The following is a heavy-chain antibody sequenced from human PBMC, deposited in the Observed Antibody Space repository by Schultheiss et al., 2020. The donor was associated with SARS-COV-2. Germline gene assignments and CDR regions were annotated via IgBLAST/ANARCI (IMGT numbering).Heavy chain of an antibody. CDR1: GGSISSGSYY. D-gene: IGHD5-12*01. Sequence: SQTLSLTCTVSGGSISSGSYYWSWIRQPAGKGLYWIGRIYATWSTNYNPSLKSLVTIPGNTSKNQFSLKVNSVTAADTAVYYCARDRGSGYGHFDYWGQGTLVTVST. CDR2: IYATWST. V-gene: IGHV4-61*02. J-gene: IGHJ4*02. CDR3: ARDRGSGYGHFDY.